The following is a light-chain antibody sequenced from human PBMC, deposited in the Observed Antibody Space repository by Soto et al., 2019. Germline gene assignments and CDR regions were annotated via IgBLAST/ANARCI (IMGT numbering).Light chain of an antibody. CDR3: QTWVTGIYV. CDR2: LNSDGSH. CDR1: SGHSSYA. V-gene: IGLV4-69*01. Sequence: QLVLTQSPSASASLGASVKLTCTLSSGHSSYAIAWLQQQPEKGPRYLMKLNSDGSHSKGDGIPDRFSGSSSGAERYLTISSLQSEDEADYYCQTWVTGIYVFGTGTKVTVL. J-gene: IGLJ1*01.